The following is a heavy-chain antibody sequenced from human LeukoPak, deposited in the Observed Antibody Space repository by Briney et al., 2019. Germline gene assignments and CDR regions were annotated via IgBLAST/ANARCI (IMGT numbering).Heavy chain of an antibody. V-gene: IGHV3-9*01. Sequence: GGSLRLSCAASGFTFDDYAMHWVRQAPGKGLEWVSGISWNSGTIGFADSVKGRFTISRDNAESSLHLQMDSLRVEDTALYYCAKDYSESPTCLRAPCFFDFWGQGTLVTVSS. CDR2: ISWNSGTI. CDR3: AKDYSESPTCLRAPCFFDF. D-gene: IGHD2-2*01. J-gene: IGHJ4*02. CDR1: GFTFDDYA.